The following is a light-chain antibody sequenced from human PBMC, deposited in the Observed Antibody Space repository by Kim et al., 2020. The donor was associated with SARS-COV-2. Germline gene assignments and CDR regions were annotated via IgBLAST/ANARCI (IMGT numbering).Light chain of an antibody. CDR1: KLGDKY. CDR3: QAWDSSTEV. CDR2: QDS. J-gene: IGLJ1*01. V-gene: IGLV3-1*01. Sequence: VSPGQTASITCSGDKLGDKYACWYQQKPGQSPVLVIYQDSKRPSGIPDRFSGSNSGNTATLTISGTQAMDEADYYCQAWDSSTEVFGTGTKVTVL.